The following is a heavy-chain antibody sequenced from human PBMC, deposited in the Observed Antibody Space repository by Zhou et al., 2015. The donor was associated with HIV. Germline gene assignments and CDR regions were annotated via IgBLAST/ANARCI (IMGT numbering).Heavy chain of an antibody. CDR1: GGTFSSYA. V-gene: IGHV1-69*01. CDR2: IIPIFGTA. CDR3: ARASSIVVVPAAMRRNWFDP. J-gene: IGHJ5*02. Sequence: QVQLVQSGAEVKKPGSSVKVSCKASGGTFSSYAISWVRQAPGQGLEWMGGIIPIFGTANYAQKFQGRVTITADESTSTAYMELSSLRSEDTAVYYCARASSIVVVPAAMRRNWFDPWGQGTLVTVSS. D-gene: IGHD2-2*01.